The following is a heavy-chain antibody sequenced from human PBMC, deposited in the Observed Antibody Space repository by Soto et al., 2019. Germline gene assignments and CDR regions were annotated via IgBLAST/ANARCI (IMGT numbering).Heavy chain of an antibody. J-gene: IGHJ5*02. CDR3: ARLWGEIGTAFDP. CDR2: FNPYTGGT. D-gene: IGHD1-1*01. Sequence: QGQLVQSGAEVKKPGASVKVSCKASGYTFTTYYIHWMRQAHGQGLEWMGMFNPYTGGTRYAHKFQGRVTMTGDTSTSTGYMELSRLRSDDTAVYYCARLWGEIGTAFDPGGQGTLVTVSS. CDR1: GYTFTTYY. V-gene: IGHV1-46*01.